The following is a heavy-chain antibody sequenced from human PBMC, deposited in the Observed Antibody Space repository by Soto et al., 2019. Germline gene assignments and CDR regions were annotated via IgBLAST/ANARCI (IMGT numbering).Heavy chain of an antibody. CDR3: ARDHGDCGGDCYSRYYYYYMDV. CDR1: GYTFTSYA. Sequence: ASVKVSCKASGYTFTSYAMHWVRQAPGQRLEWMGWINAGNGNTKYSQKFQGRVTITRDTSASTAYMELSSLRSEDTAVYYCARDHGDCGGDCYSRYYYYYMDVWGKGTTVTVSS. D-gene: IGHD2-21*02. J-gene: IGHJ6*03. CDR2: INAGNGNT. V-gene: IGHV1-3*01.